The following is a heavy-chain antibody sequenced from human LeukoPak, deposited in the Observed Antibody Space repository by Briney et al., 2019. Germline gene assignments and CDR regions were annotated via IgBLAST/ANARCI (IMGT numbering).Heavy chain of an antibody. CDR3: ASGSSLDY. D-gene: IGHD1-26*01. V-gene: IGHV3-64D*06. Sequence: PGGSLRLSCSASGFPFSSYAMHWVRQAPGKGLEYVSAINSNGGNTYHADSVKGRFTISRDNSKNTLYLQMSSLRAEDTAVYYCASGSSLDYWGQGTLVTVSS. J-gene: IGHJ4*02. CDR1: GFPFSSYA. CDR2: INSNGGNT.